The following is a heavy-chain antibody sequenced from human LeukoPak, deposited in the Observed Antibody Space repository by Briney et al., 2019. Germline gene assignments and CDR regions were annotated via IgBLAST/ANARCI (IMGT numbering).Heavy chain of an antibody. V-gene: IGHV4-34*01. J-gene: IGHJ4*02. CDR2: INYSGST. Sequence: PSETLSLTCAIYSESFSGYFWSWIRQPPGKGLEWIGEINYSGSTNYNPSLKSRVTISVDTSKNQFSLKLSSVTAADTAVYYCARSSGWSPFDYWGQGTLVTVSS. CDR1: SESFSGYF. D-gene: IGHD6-19*01. CDR3: ARSSGWSPFDY.